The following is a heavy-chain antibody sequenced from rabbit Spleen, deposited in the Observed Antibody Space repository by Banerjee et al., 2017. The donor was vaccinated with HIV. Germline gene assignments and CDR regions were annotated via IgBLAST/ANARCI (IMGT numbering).Heavy chain of an antibody. Sequence: HLKESGGGLVQPGGSLKLSCTASGFTLSSYYMNWVRQAPGKGLEWIGYIDPIFGITYYANWVNGRFSISRENAQNTVFLQMTSLTAADTATYFCTRDGAGGSYFALWGPGTLRHRL. CDR3: TRDGAGGSYFAL. V-gene: IGHV1S7*01. D-gene: IGHD8-1*01. CDR1: GFTLSSYY. J-gene: IGHJ6*01. CDR2: IDPIFGIT.